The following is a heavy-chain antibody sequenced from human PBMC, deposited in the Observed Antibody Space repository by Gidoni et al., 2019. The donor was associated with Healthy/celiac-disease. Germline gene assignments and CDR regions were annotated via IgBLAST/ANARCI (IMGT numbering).Heavy chain of an antibody. CDR2: ISGSGGST. CDR3: AKKRANDYGGWYFDL. Sequence: EVQLLESGGGLVQPGGSLRLSCAASGFTFSSYAMSWVRQAPGKGLEWVSAISGSGGSTYYADAVKGRFTISRDNSKNTLYLQMNSLRAEDTAVYYCAKKRANDYGGWYFDLWGRGTLVTVSS. D-gene: IGHD4-17*01. V-gene: IGHV3-23*01. J-gene: IGHJ2*01. CDR1: GFTFSSYA.